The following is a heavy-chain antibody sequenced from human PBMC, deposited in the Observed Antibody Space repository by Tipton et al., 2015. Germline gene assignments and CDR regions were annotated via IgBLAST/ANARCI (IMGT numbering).Heavy chain of an antibody. CDR2: ISFSDTT. V-gene: IGHV4-61*01. D-gene: IGHD4-23*01. J-gene: IGHJ4*02. Sequence: TLSLTCTVSGGSVSSGSYYWSWIRPPPGKGLEWIGYISFSDTTHYNPSLKSRVTISVDTSKTQFSLKMSSVTASDTAVYYCARARGRHGGLFDSWGQGILVTVSS. CDR3: ARARGRHGGLFDS. CDR1: GGSVSSGSYY.